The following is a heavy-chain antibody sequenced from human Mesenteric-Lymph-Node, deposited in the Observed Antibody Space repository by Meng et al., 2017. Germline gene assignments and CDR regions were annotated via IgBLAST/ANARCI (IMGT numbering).Heavy chain of an antibody. J-gene: IGHJ4*02. CDR2: TCYRSQFYN. CDR3: ARGIWYDFWSGYYPYYFDY. CDR1: GDSVSSNSAS. V-gene: IGHV6-1*01. Sequence: LRLSCAISGDSVSSNSASWGWLRQSPSRGLEWLGRTCYRSQFYNDYAVTVKGRISIAPDTSKNQFSLQLNSVTPEDTAVYYCARGIWYDFWSGYYPYYFDYWGQGTLVTVSS. D-gene: IGHD3-3*01.